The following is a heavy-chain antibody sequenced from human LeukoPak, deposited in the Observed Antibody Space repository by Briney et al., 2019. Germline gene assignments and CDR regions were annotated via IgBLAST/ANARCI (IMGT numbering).Heavy chain of an antibody. CDR1: GFTFSTYV. CDR3: ARIERCDY. Sequence: PGGSLRLSCVTSGFTFSTYVMSWVRKFPGKGLEWLSSIGTSGATTTYADSVKGRFTISRDNSENTLYPQMNSLRVEDTAEYYCARIERCDYWGQGTLVTVSS. V-gene: IGHV3-23*01. CDR2: IGTSGATT. J-gene: IGHJ4*02.